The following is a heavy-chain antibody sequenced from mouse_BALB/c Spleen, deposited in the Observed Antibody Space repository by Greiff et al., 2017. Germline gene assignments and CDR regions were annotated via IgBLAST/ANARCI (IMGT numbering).Heavy chain of an antibody. J-gene: IGHJ2*01. Sequence: QVQLQQSGAELAKPGASVKMSCKASGYTFTSYWMHWVKQRPGQGLEWIGYINPSTGYTEYNQKFKDKATLTADKSSSTAYMQLRSLTSEDSAVYYCARSPFDYWGQGTTLTVSS. CDR3: ARSPFDY. V-gene: IGHV1-7*01. CDR2: INPSTGYT. CDR1: GYTFTSYW.